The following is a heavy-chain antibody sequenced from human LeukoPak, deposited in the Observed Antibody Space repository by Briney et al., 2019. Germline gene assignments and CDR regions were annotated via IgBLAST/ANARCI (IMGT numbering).Heavy chain of an antibody. Sequence: ASVKVSCKASGNTFTGYYIHWVRQAPGQGLEWMGWIHPNSGVTKYAQKFQGRVTLSRDTSISTAYMELTRLRSDDTAVYYCARGDFRSGIWGQGTMVTVSS. CDR1: GNTFTGYY. J-gene: IGHJ3*02. CDR2: IHPNSGVT. D-gene: IGHD3-3*01. CDR3: ARGDFRSGI. V-gene: IGHV1-2*02.